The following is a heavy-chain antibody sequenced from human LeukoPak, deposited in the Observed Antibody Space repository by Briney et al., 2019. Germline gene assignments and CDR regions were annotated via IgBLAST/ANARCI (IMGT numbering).Heavy chain of an antibody. D-gene: IGHD3-10*01. V-gene: IGHV3-74*01. J-gene: IGHJ4*02. CDR2: IASDGSST. CDR1: GFTFSSYW. Sequence: GGSLRLSCAASGFTFSSYWMNWVRQAPGKGLVWVSRIASDGSSTTYADSVKGRFSISRDNAKNTLYLQMNSLRVEDTAVYYCAKGPRGEQPLRVPYWGQGTLVTVSS. CDR3: AKGPRGEQPLRVPY.